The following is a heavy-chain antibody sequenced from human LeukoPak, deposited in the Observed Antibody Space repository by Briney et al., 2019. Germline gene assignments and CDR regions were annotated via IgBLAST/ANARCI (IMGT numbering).Heavy chain of an antibody. V-gene: IGHV3-21*01. Sequence: GGSLRLSCAASGFTFSSYSMNWVRQAPGKGLEWVSSISSSSSYIYYADSVKGRFTISRDNAKNSLYLQMNSLRAEDTAVYYCARGPGGYPTGGDYWGQGTLVTVSS. CDR3: ARGPGGYPTGGDY. CDR1: GFTFSSYS. J-gene: IGHJ4*02. CDR2: ISSSSSYI. D-gene: IGHD3-10*01.